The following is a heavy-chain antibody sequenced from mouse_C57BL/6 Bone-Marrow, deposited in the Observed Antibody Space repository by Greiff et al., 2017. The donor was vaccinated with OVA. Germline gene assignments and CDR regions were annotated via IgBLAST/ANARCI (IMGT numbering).Heavy chain of an antibody. V-gene: IGHV1-18*01. CDR3: AREGGDSCPAWFAY. CDR2: INPNNGGT. Sequence: EVQLQQSGPELVKPGASVKIPCKASGYTFTDYNMDWVKQSHGKSLEWIGDINPNNGGTIYNQKFKGKATLTVDKSSSTAYMELRSLTSEDTAVYYCAREGGDSCPAWFAYWGQGTLVTVSA. J-gene: IGHJ3*01. D-gene: IGHD2-12*01. CDR1: GYTFTDYN.